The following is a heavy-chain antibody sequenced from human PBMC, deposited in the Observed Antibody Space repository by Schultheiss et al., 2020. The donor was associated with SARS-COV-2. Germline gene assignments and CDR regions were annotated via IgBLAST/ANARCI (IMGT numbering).Heavy chain of an antibody. Sequence: SQTLSLTCTVSGGSISSSSYYWGWIRQPPGKGLEWIGSIYTSGSTNYNPSLKSRVTMSVDTSKNQFSLKMSSVTAADTAVYYCAREGGSYGGVEDAFDIWGQGTMVTVSS. V-gene: IGHV4-39*07. D-gene: IGHD1-26*01. CDR1: GGSISSSSYY. J-gene: IGHJ3*02. CDR2: IYTSGST. CDR3: AREGGSYGGVEDAFDI.